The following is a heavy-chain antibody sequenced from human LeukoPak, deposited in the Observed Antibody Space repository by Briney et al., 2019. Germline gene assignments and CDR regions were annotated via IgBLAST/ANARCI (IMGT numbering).Heavy chain of an antibody. V-gene: IGHV4-61*08. J-gene: IGHJ3*02. CDR1: GDSISSGAYY. D-gene: IGHD4-17*01. Sequence: SQTLSLTCTVSGDSISSGAYYWSWIRQPPGKGLEWIGYISPIGSTNYNPSLKSRVTISVDTSKKQFSLKMTSVTAADTAVYYCARDPTTVTKGFDIWGQGTMVTVSS. CDR2: ISPIGST. CDR3: ARDPTTVTKGFDI.